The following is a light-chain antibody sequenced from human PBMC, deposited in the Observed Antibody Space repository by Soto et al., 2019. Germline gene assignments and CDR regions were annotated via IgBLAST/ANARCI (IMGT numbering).Light chain of an antibody. CDR3: QQYNNWPGT. V-gene: IGKV3-15*01. Sequence: EIVMTQSPATLSVSPGERATLSCRASQSVSSNLAWYQQKPGQAPRLLLYCASTRATGIPARFSGSGSGTEFTLTISSLQYEDFAVYYCQQYNNWPGTFGQGTKVEIK. J-gene: IGKJ1*01. CDR1: QSVSSN. CDR2: CAS.